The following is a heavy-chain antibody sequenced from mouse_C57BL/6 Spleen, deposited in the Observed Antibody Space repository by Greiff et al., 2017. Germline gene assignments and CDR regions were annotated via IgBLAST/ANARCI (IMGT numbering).Heavy chain of an antibody. Sequence: EVKLMESGGDLVKPGGSLKLSCAASGFTFSSYGMSWVRQTPDKRLEWVATISSGGSSTYYPDSVKGRFTFSRDNAKNPLYLQMSSLKSEDTDMXDCAKLTTVVANYAMDYWGQGTSVTVSS. CDR2: ISSGGSST. J-gene: IGHJ4*01. D-gene: IGHD1-1*01. CDR1: GFTFSSYG. CDR3: AKLTTVVANYAMDY. V-gene: IGHV5-6*01.